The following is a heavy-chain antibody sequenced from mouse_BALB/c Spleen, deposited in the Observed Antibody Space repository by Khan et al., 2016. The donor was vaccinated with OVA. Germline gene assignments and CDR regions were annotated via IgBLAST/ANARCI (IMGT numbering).Heavy chain of an antibody. V-gene: IGHV9-3-1*01. J-gene: IGHJ1*01. CDR2: INTYTGEP. CDR3: ARSNSYWYFDV. D-gene: IGHD4-1*02. Sequence: QIQLVQSGPELKKPGETVKISCKASGYTFTNYGMNWVKQAPGKGLKWMGWINTYTGEPTYADDFKGRSAFSLATSARTAYLQIKNLKSEDTATYFCARSNSYWYFDVWGAGTTVTVSS. CDR1: GYTFTNYG.